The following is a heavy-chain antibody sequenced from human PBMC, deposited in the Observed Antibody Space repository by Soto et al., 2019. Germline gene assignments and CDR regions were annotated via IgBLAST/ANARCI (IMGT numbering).Heavy chain of an antibody. J-gene: IGHJ6*02. CDR3: ARAWKIEKFGVISMSKGLDV. Sequence: QVQLVESWGGLVKPGGSLRLSCAASGFIFSDYYMTWIRQAPGKGLEWLSCSSNRDRSTYYADSVKDRFVVSKDNAKNLVYLQMNSLRAEDTAVYFCARAWKIEKFGVISMSKGLDVWGQGTTVTVSS. CDR2: SSNRDRST. V-gene: IGHV3-11*01. CDR1: GFIFSDYY. D-gene: IGHD3-3*01.